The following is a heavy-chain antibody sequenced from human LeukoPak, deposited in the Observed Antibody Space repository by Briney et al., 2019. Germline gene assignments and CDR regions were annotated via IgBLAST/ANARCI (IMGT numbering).Heavy chain of an antibody. D-gene: IGHD4-17*01. J-gene: IGHJ4*02. CDR1: GFTFKNYE. CDR2: ISRGGTTT. Sequence: GGSLRLSCAGSGFTFKNYEMNWVRQAPGKGLEWVSYISRGGTTTRYAESVKGRFTISRDDAKASLYLQMSSLRAEDTAVYYCARDRMTTVTSDCWGQGTLVTVSS. V-gene: IGHV3-48*03. CDR3: ARDRMTTVTSDC.